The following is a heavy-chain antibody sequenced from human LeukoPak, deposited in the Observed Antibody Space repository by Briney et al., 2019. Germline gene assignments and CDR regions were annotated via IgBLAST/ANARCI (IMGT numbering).Heavy chain of an antibody. D-gene: IGHD3-9*01. CDR3: ARTTLTGYYGDRYSYYGMDV. CDR2: IKSDGSST. Sequence: GGSLRLSCAASGFTFSSYWMDWVRQAPGKGLVWVSRIKSDGSSTSYADSVKGRFTISRDNAKNTLYLQMNSLRAEDTAVYYCARTTLTGYYGDRYSYYGMDVWGQGTTVTVSS. CDR1: GFTFSSYW. V-gene: IGHV3-74*01. J-gene: IGHJ6*02.